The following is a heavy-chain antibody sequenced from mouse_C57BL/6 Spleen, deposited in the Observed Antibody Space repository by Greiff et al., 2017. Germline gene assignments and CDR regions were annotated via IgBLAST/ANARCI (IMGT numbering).Heavy chain of an antibody. Sequence: EVKLMESGGGLVQPGGSMKLSCVASGFTFSNYWMNWVRQSPEKGLEWVAQIRLKSDNYATHYAESVKGRFTISRDDSKSSVYLQMNNLRAEDTGIYYCTDYDYWAYWGQGTLVTVAA. CDR1: GFTFSNYW. CDR2: IRLKSDNYAT. V-gene: IGHV6-3*01. CDR3: TDYDYWAY. J-gene: IGHJ3*01. D-gene: IGHD2-4*01.